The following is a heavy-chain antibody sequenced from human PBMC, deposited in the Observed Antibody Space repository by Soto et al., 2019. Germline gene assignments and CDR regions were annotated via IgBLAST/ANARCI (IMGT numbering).Heavy chain of an antibody. Sequence: ASVKVSCKASGYSLTEYYLHWVRQAPGQGLEWMGWINPTTGGTTYAQKFEGRVTMTRDRSVNTAYMELSSLRSDDTAVYYCAGASDSTWYNWLDPWGQGTLVTVSS. CDR1: GYSLTEYY. J-gene: IGHJ5*02. CDR3: AGASDSTWYNWLDP. D-gene: IGHD5-18*01. V-gene: IGHV1-2*02. CDR2: INPTTGGT.